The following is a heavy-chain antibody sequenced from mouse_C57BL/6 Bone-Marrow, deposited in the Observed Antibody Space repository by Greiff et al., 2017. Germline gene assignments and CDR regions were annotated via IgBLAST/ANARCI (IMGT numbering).Heavy chain of an antibody. CDR2: ISSGGSYT. CDR3: ARRDYGSSYDWYFDV. CDR1: GFTFSSYG. Sequence: EVMLVESGGDLVKPGGSLKLSCAASGFTFSSYGMSWVRQTPDKRLEWVATISSGGSYTYYPASVKGRFTISRDNAKNTLYLQMSSLKSEDTAMYYCARRDYGSSYDWYFDVWGTGTTVTVSS. J-gene: IGHJ1*03. V-gene: IGHV5-6*02. D-gene: IGHD1-1*01.